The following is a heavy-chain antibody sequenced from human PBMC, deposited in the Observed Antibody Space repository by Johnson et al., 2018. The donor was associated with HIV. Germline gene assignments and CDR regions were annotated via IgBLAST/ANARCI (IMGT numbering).Heavy chain of an antibody. CDR2: ILDDVSTT. V-gene: IGHV3-30*04. J-gene: IGHJ3*02. CDR1: GFAFSTYT. CDR3: AIRDAGGRDAFDI. Sequence: QVQLVESGGGVVQPGRSLRLSCAASGFAFSTYTMHWVRQAPGKGLEWVALILDDVSTTYFVDSVKGRFTISRDNSKNTLYLQMNSLRAEDTAVYYCAIRDAGGRDAFDIWGQGTMVTVSS. D-gene: IGHD1-26*01.